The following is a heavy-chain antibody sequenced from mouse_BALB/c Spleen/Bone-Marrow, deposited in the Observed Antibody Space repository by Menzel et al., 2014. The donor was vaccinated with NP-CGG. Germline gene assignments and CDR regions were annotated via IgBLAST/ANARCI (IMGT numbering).Heavy chain of an antibody. Sequence: VQVVESGPGLVAPSQSLSITCTVSGFSLTDYGVSWIRQPPGKGLEWLGVIWGGGSTYYNSALKSRLSISKDNSKSQVFLKMNSLQTVDTAMYYCAKLGRSYYYFDVWGAGTTVTVSS. J-gene: IGHJ1*01. D-gene: IGHD1-1*01. CDR1: GFSLTDYG. V-gene: IGHV2-6-5*01. CDR3: AKLGRSYYYFDV. CDR2: IWGGGST.